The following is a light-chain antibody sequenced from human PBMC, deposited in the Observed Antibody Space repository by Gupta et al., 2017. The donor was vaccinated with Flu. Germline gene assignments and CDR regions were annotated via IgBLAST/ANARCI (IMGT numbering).Light chain of an antibody. Sequence: QSTLTQPASVSGSHGQSITLSCTGTSSYVGGYNYVSWYQQHPGKAPKLMIYEVSNRPSGVSNRFSCSKSGNTASLTISGLQAEDEAEYYCSSYTSSITRVFGTGTKVTVL. J-gene: IGLJ1*01. V-gene: IGLV2-14*01. CDR1: SSYVGGYNY. CDR2: EVS. CDR3: SSYTSSITRV.